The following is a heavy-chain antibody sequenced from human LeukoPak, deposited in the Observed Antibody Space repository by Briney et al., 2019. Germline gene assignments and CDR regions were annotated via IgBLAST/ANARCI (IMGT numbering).Heavy chain of an antibody. CDR2: IYYSGST. Sequence: SETLSLTCTVSGGSISSYYWGWIRQPPGKGLEWIGSIYYSGSTYYNPSLKSRVTISVDTSNNQFSLKLRSVTAADTAVYYCARTPLYGDEDWGQGTLVTVSS. CDR1: GGSISSYY. D-gene: IGHD4-17*01. CDR3: ARTPLYGDED. J-gene: IGHJ4*02. V-gene: IGHV4-39*01.